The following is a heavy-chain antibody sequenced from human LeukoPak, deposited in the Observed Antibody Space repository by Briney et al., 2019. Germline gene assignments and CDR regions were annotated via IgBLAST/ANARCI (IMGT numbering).Heavy chain of an antibody. CDR3: ATEIVGYGDVHYFDS. CDR2: FNPEDAET. J-gene: IGHJ4*02. Sequence: ASVKLSCKVSGSTLTEISMHWVWLAPAQGLGLMGIFNPEDAETIYARSFQGRLTVTEDTSTDTAYMELSSLRSEDTAMYYCATEIVGYGDVHYFDSWGQGTLVTVSS. CDR1: GSTLTEIS. V-gene: IGHV1-24*01. D-gene: IGHD4-17*01.